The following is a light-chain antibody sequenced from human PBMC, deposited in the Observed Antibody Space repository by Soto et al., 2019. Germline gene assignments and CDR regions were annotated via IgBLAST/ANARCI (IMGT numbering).Light chain of an antibody. V-gene: IGKV1-5*03. Sequence: DIKMTQSPSTLSASVGDRVSITCRASQSISRQLAWYPQKPGKAPNLLIYQASNLETGVPSRFTGSGSGTEFTLTISSLQPDDLATYYCLQYQSYWTFGQGTKVEVK. CDR3: LQYQSYWT. CDR1: QSISRQ. CDR2: QAS. J-gene: IGKJ1*01.